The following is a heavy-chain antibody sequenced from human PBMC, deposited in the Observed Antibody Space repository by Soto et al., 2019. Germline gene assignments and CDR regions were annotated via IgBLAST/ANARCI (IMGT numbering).Heavy chain of an antibody. J-gene: IGHJ4*02. CDR2: SRDKGNSYST. CDR1: GFSFSDYY. D-gene: IGHD1-7*01. CDR3: ARSIPGTTSFDS. V-gene: IGHV3-72*01. Sequence: EVHLVESGGGLVQPGGSLRLSCAGSGFSFSDYYIDWVRQAPGKGLEWVGRSRDKGNSYSTDDAAAVKGRFTVSRDTSKNALYLKMNSLKADETALYYCARSIPGTTSFDSWGQGTLVTVSS.